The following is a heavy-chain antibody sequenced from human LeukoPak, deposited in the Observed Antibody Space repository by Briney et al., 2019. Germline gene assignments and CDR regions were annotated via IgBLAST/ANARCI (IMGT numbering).Heavy chain of an antibody. V-gene: IGHV4-39*01. CDR1: GXSISSSTYY. CDR2: IYYSGST. Sequence: SSETLSLTCTVSGXSISSSTYYWGWIRQPPGKGLEWIGSIYYSGSTYYNPSLKSRVTISVDTSKNQFSLKLTSVTAADTAVYYCATLDYWGQGTLVTVSS. CDR3: ATLDY. J-gene: IGHJ4*02.